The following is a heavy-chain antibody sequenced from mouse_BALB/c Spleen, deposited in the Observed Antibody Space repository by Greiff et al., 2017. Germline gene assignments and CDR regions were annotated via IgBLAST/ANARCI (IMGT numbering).Heavy chain of an antibody. D-gene: IGHD2-10*01. CDR3: ARAYYYAMDY. J-gene: IGHJ4*01. V-gene: IGHV5-12-1*01. Sequence: EVQLQESGGGLVKPGGSLKLSCAASGFAFSSYDMSWVRQTPEKRLEWVAYISSGGGSTYYPDTVKGRFTISRDNAKNTLYLQMSSLKSEDTAMYYCARAYYYAMDYWGQGTSVTVSS. CDR1: GFAFSSYD. CDR2: ISSGGGST.